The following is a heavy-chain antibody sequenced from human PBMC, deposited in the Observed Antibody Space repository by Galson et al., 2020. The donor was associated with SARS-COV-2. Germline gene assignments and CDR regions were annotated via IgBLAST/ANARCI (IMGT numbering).Heavy chain of an antibody. CDR3: ARSPRPITMIVVVPWFDP. Sequence: SETLSLTCTVSGGSISSSSYYWGWIRQPPGKGLEWIGSIYYSGSTYYNPSLKSRVTISVDTSKNQFSLKLSSVTAADTAVYYCARSPRPITMIVVVPWFDPWGQGTLVTVSS. CDR1: GGSISSSSYY. D-gene: IGHD3-22*01. J-gene: IGHJ5*02. V-gene: IGHV4-39*01. CDR2: IYYSGST.